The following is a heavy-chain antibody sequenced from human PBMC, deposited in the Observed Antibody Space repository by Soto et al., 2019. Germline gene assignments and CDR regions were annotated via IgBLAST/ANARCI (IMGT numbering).Heavy chain of an antibody. CDR1: GYTFTSYD. CDR2: FDPEDGET. J-gene: IGHJ3*02. V-gene: IGHV1-24*01. Sequence: ASVKVSCKASGYTFTSYDINWVRQATGQGLEWMGGFDPEDGETIYAQKFQGRVTMTEDTSTDTAYMELSSLRSEDTAVYYCATDTGATLPQDAFDIWGQGTMVTVSS. CDR3: ATDTGATLPQDAFDI.